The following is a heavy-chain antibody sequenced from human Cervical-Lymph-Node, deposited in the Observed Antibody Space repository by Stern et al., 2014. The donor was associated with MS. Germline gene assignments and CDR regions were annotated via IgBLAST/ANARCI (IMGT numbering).Heavy chain of an antibody. D-gene: IGHD3/OR15-3a*01. CDR3: ARGTGYSYYLDY. CDR1: GYTFTDYY. V-gene: IGHV1-46*01. J-gene: IGHJ4*02. Sequence: QVQLQQSGAEVKKPGASVKVSCKASGYTFTDYYLHWVRQAPGQGLEWMGLYNPSSGSTTYAQKFQGSVAMTTESSTSTLYMELSSLRSDDTAFYYCARGTGYSYYLDYWGQGTLVTVSS. CDR2: YNPSSGST.